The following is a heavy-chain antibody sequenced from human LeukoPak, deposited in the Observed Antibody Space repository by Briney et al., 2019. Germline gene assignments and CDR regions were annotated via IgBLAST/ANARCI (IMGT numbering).Heavy chain of an antibody. CDR2: ISAYNGNT. Sequence: GASVKVSCKASGYTFTSYGISWVRQAPGQGREGMGWISAYNGNTNYAQKLQGRVTMTTDTSTSTAYMELRSLRSDDPAVYYCARASPPYSGSFREGFDYWGQGTLVTVSS. CDR1: GYTFTSYG. V-gene: IGHV1-18*01. J-gene: IGHJ4*02. D-gene: IGHD1-26*01. CDR3: ARASPPYSGSFREGFDY.